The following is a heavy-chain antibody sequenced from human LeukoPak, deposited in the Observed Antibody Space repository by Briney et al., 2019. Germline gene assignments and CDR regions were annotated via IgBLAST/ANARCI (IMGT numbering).Heavy chain of an antibody. D-gene: IGHD6-19*01. CDR3: AREVGGWQHFDY. CDR1: QIS. J-gene: IGHJ4*02. V-gene: IGHV3-7*04. Sequence: GGSLRLSCAASQISNWVRQAPGKGLEWVANIKEDGSEKYYVDSVRGRFTISRDNAKNSLYLQMNSLRVEDTALYFCAREVGGWQHFDYWGQGTLVTVSS. CDR2: IKEDGSEK.